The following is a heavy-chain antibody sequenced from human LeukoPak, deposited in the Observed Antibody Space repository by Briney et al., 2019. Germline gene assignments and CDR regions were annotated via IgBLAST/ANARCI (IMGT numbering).Heavy chain of an antibody. CDR1: GGSISSSSYY. D-gene: IGHD2-15*01. Sequence: SETLSLSCTVSGGSISSSSYYWGWIRQPPGKGLEWIGSIYYSGSTYYNPSLKSRVTISVDTSKNQFSLKLSSVTAADTAVYYCARDGLVGCSGGSCYYYYYMDVWGKGTTVTVSS. CDR3: ARDGLVGCSGGSCYYYYYMDV. CDR2: IYYSGST. V-gene: IGHV4-39*07. J-gene: IGHJ6*03.